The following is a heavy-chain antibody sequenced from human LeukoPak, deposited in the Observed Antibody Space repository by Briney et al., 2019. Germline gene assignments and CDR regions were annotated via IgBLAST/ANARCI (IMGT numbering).Heavy chain of an antibody. D-gene: IGHD4-17*01. Sequence: SETLSLTCAVSGGSISSGGYSWSWIRQPPGKGLEWIGYIYNSGSTYYNPSLKSRVTISVDRSKNQFSLKLSSVTAADTAVYYCATYSTTIDYWGQGTLVTVSS. CDR3: ATYSTTIDY. V-gene: IGHV4-30-2*01. J-gene: IGHJ4*02. CDR1: GGSISSGGYS. CDR2: IYNSGST.